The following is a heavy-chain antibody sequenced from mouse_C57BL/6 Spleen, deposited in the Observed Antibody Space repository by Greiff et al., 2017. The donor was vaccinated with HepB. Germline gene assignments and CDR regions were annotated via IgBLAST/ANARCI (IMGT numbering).Heavy chain of an antibody. V-gene: IGHV3-6*01. D-gene: IGHD1-1*01. Sequence: DVQLQESGPGLVKPSQSLSLTCSVTGYSITSGYYWNWIRQFPGNKLEWMGYISYDGSNNYNPSLKNRISITRDTSKNQFFLKLNSVTTEDTATYYCARVGRYYGSRANWYFDVWGTGTTVTVSS. CDR3: ARVGRYYGSRANWYFDV. CDR1: GYSITSGYY. J-gene: IGHJ1*03. CDR2: ISYDGSN.